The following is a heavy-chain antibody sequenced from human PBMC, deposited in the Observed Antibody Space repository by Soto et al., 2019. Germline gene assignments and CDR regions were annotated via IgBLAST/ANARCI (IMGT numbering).Heavy chain of an antibody. CDR2: ISSSGSII. Sequence: QPGGSLRLSCAASGFTFSGYEINWVRQAPGKGLEWVSYISSSGSIIYYADSVKGRFTISRDNAKNSLYLQMNSLRAEDTAVYYCARGVLYYYDSSGYPHWFDPWGQGTLVTVPQ. CDR3: ARGVLYYYDSSGYPHWFDP. J-gene: IGHJ5*02. D-gene: IGHD3-22*01. CDR1: GFTFSGYE. V-gene: IGHV3-48*03.